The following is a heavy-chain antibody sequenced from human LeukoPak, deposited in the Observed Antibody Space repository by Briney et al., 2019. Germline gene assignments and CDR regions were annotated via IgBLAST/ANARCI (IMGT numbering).Heavy chain of an antibody. CDR1: GYTFTGYY. CDR2: INPNSGGT. V-gene: IGHV1-2*02. J-gene: IGHJ3*01. CDR3: VSYYHGSGSYYNDAFDV. Sequence: ASVKVSCKASGYTFTGYYMHWVRQAPGQGLEWMGWINPNSGGTVYAQKFKGRVTTTRDTSISTAYMELSGLRPDDTAIYYCVSYYHGSGSYYNDAFDVWGQGTMVTVSS. D-gene: IGHD3-10*01.